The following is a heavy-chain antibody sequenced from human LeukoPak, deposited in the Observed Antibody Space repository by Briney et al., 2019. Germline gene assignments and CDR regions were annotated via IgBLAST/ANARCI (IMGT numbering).Heavy chain of an antibody. J-gene: IGHJ5*02. CDR1: GYTFTSYG. Sequence: ASVKVSCKASGYTFTSYGISWVRQAPGQGLEWMGWISAYNGNTNYAQKLQGRVTMTADTSTSTAYMELRSLRSGDTAVYYCARPVGSGSYYSWFDPWGQGTLVTVSS. CDR3: ARPVGSGSYYSWFDP. V-gene: IGHV1-18*01. CDR2: ISAYNGNT. D-gene: IGHD1-26*01.